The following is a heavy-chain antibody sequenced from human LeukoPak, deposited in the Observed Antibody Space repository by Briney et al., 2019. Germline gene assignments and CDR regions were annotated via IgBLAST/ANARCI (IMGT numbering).Heavy chain of an antibody. Sequence: GGSLRLSCAASGFTFSSYAMNWVRQAPGKGLEWVSGISGSGTNTYYADSVKGRFTISRDNSKNTLYMQMNSLRAEDTNVYYCAKGDKPVIAMVKFDYWGQGTLVTVSS. V-gene: IGHV3-23*01. D-gene: IGHD5-18*01. J-gene: IGHJ4*02. CDR3: AKGDKPVIAMVKFDY. CDR1: GFTFSSYA. CDR2: ISGSGTNT.